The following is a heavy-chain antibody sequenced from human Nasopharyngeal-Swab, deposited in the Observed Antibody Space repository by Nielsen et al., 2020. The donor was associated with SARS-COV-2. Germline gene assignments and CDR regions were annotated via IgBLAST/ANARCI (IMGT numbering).Heavy chain of an antibody. D-gene: IGHD3-9*01. Sequence: GASLKISCAASGFTFSTYAMSWVRQAPGKGLEWVSYISSSSSTIYYADSVKGRFTISRDNAKNSLYLQMNSLRDEDTAVYYCARDGLTYYDILTGYSWFDPWGQGTLVTVSS. CDR2: ISSSSSTI. V-gene: IGHV3-48*02. J-gene: IGHJ5*02. CDR3: ARDGLTYYDILTGYSWFDP. CDR1: GFTFSTYA.